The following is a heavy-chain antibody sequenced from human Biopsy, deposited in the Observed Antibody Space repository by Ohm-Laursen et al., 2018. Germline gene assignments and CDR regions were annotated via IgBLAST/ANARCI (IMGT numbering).Heavy chain of an antibody. CDR3: ARGSNDFGGLYFPR. Sequence: SQTLSLTCIVSGDSFTGHYWSWIRQPPGKGLEWIGHISYTGYTSYNASLKSRVTISVDTSRNHFSLRLSSLTAADTAVYYCARGSNDFGGLYFPRWGQGTLLTVSS. J-gene: IGHJ4*02. CDR1: GDSFTGHY. V-gene: IGHV4-59*11. CDR2: ISYTGYT. D-gene: IGHD4-23*01.